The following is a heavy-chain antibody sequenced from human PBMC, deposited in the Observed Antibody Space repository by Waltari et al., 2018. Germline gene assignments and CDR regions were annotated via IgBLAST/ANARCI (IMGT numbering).Heavy chain of an antibody. J-gene: IGHJ6*02. Sequence: CAASGFTFDDYAMHWVRQAPGKGLEWVSLISWDGGSTYYADSVKGRFTISRDNSKNSLYLQMNSLRAEDTALYYCAKAHGDTTYYYYGMDVWGQRTTVTVSS. CDR2: ISWDGGST. CDR3: AKAHGDTTYYYYGMDV. CDR1: GFTFDDYA. D-gene: IGHD4-17*01. V-gene: IGHV3-43D*04.